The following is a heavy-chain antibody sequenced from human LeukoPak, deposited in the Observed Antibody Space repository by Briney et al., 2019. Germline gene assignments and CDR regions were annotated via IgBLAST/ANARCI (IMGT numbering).Heavy chain of an antibody. J-gene: IGHJ6*02. CDR2: TRDRANNYIT. Sequence: QPGGSLRLSCAASGFTFSYHYMDWVRQAPGKGLEWVGRTRDRANNYITEYAASMRGRFTISREDSKNSLYLQMNSLKTEDTAVYYCARGSHYRTYRYYYGLDVWGQGTTVTVSS. D-gene: IGHD1-26*01. CDR1: GFTFSYHY. CDR3: ARGSHYRTYRYYYGLDV. V-gene: IGHV3-72*01.